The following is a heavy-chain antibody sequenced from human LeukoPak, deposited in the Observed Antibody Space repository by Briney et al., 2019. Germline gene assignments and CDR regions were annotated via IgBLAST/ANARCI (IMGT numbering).Heavy chain of an antibody. V-gene: IGHV1-2*02. CDR2: INPNSGGT. Sequence: AAVKVSCKASGYTFTGYYMHWVRQAPEQGLEWMGWINPNSGGTNYAQKFQGRVTMTRDTSISTAYMELSRLRSDDTAVYYCARPRRDTVTTFYWGQGTLVTVSS. CDR1: GYTFTGYY. D-gene: IGHD4-17*01. CDR3: ARPRRDTVTTFY. J-gene: IGHJ4*02.